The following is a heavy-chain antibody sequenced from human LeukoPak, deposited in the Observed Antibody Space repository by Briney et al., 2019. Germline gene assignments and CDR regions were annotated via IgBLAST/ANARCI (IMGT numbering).Heavy chain of an antibody. CDR2: ISGSGGST. D-gene: IGHD6-19*01. CDR1: GFTFSSYA. V-gene: IGHV3-23*01. Sequence: PGGSLSLSCAASGFTFSSYAMNWVRQAPGKWLEWVSAISGSGGSTYYADSVKGRFTISRDNSKNTLYLQMNSLRAEDTAVYYCAKDAYLIAVAGNYFDYWGQGTLVTVSS. J-gene: IGHJ4*02. CDR3: AKDAYLIAVAGNYFDY.